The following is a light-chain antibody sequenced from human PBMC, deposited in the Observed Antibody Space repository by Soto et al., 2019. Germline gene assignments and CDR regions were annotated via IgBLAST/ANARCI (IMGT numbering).Light chain of an antibody. CDR1: QSVSSSY. CDR2: GAS. CDR3: QQYGSSRPVT. Sequence: VLTQSPGTLTVSPGERATLSCRASQSVSSSYLAWYQQKPGQAPRLLIYGASSRATGIPDRFSGSGSGTDFTLTISRLEPEDFAVYYCQQYGSSRPVTFGPGTNADI. V-gene: IGKV3-20*01. J-gene: IGKJ3*01.